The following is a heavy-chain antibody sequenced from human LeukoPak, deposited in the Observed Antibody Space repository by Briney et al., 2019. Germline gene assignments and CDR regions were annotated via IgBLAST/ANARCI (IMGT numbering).Heavy chain of an antibody. D-gene: IGHD6-19*01. CDR2: IYSDGST. Sequence: GGSLRLSCAAPGFTVRSNYMNWVRRAPGKGLEWVSVIYSDGSTYYADSVKGRFTISRDFSKNTLYLQMNSLRVEDTAVYYCARLTVSGQLDYWGQGTLVTVSS. V-gene: IGHV3-66*01. J-gene: IGHJ4*02. CDR1: GFTVRSNY. CDR3: ARLTVSGQLDY.